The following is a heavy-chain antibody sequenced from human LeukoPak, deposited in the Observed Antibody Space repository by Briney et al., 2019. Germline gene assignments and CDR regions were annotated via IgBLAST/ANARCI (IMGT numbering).Heavy chain of an antibody. J-gene: IGHJ4*02. D-gene: IGHD5-18*01. CDR3: ARDLVRGYSYGLRVY. V-gene: IGHV3-21*01. CDR2: ISSSSSYI. CDR1: GFTVSSDS. Sequence: GGSLRLSCAASGFTVSSDSMNWVRQAQGKGLEWVSSISSSSSYIYYADSVKGRFTISRDNAKNSMYLQMNSLRAEDTAVYYCARDLVRGYSYGLRVYWGQGTLVTVSS.